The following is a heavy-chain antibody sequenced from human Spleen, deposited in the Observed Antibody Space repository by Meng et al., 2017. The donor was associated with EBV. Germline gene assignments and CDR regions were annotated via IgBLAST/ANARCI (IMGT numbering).Heavy chain of an antibody. CDR2: TITMFGTA. D-gene: IGHD3-9*01. CDR3: ARLALTGYYDY. Sequence: QVQLVQSGAGVKKPVSSVKVSCKTSGGTFSSHAISWVRQAPGQGLEWMGVTITMFGTAKYAQKFQGRVTISADESTSTAYMELNSLRSEDTAVYYCARLALTGYYDYWGQGTLVTVSS. J-gene: IGHJ4*02. CDR1: GGTFSSHA. V-gene: IGHV1-69*01.